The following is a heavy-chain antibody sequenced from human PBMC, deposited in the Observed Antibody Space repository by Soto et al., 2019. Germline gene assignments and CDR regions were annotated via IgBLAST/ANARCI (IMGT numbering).Heavy chain of an antibody. CDR1: GFTFSSYA. CDR3: AKKGTLSGTGYFDS. J-gene: IGHJ4*02. V-gene: IGHV3-23*01. CDR2: ISSSGDST. Sequence: SLRLSCAVSGFTFSSYAMSWVRQAPGKGLEWVSAISSSGDSTWYAGSVKGRFTISRDNSKNTLYLQMNSLRAEDSAVYFCAKKGTLSGTGYFDSWGQGTLVTVSS. D-gene: IGHD6-13*01.